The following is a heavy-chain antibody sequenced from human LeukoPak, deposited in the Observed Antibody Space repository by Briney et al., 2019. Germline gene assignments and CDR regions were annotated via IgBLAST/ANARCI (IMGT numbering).Heavy chain of an antibody. CDR2: INPNSGGT. D-gene: IGHD3-22*01. CDR1: GYTFTSYY. CDR3: ARSEPVHYYDSSGYPRVLDY. Sequence: GASVKVSCKASGYTFTSYYMNWVRQAPGQGLEWMGWINPNSGGTNYAQKFQGRVTMTRDTSISTAYMELSRLRSDDTAVYYCARSEPVHYYDSSGYPRVLDYWGQGTLVTVSS. J-gene: IGHJ4*02. V-gene: IGHV1-2*02.